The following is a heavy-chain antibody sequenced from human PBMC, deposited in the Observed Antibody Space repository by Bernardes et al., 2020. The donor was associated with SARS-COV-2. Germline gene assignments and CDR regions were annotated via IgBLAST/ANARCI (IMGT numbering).Heavy chain of an antibody. CDR1: GGSIRSGGYY. D-gene: IGHD3-3*01. CDR2: IYYSGST. CDR3: ARAASITIFGVVTNFDY. V-gene: IGHV4-31*03. J-gene: IGHJ4*02. Sequence: SVTLTLTCTVSGGSIRSGGYYWSWIRQHPGKGLEWIGYIYYSGSTYYNPSLKSRVTISVDTSKNQFSLKLSSVTAADTAVYYCARAASITIFGVVTNFDYWGQGTRVTVSS.